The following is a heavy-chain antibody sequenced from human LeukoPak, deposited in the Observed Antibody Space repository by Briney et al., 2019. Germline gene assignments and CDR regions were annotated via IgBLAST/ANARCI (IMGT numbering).Heavy chain of an antibody. J-gene: IGHJ6*03. V-gene: IGHV1-69*13. D-gene: IGHD3-16*01. CDR2: IIPVLSTA. Sequence: GASVKVSCKASGDTFSRYAISWVRQAPSQGLDWMGGIIPVLSTANYAQKFQDRVTITADESTSTTYMELSSLKSEDTAVYYCATTGGDIYYYYMDVWGKGTTVTISS. CDR1: GDTFSRYA. CDR3: ATTGGDIYYYYMDV.